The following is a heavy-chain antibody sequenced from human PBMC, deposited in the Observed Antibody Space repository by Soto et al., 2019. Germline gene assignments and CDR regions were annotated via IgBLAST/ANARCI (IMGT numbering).Heavy chain of an antibody. V-gene: IGHV3-30*18. D-gene: IGHD1-1*01. J-gene: IGHJ4*02. CDR1: GFTFSSYG. CDR2: ISYDGINK. CDR3: AKSMYNWNDGFFDY. Sequence: QVQLVESGGGVVQPGRSLRLSCAASGFTFSSYGMHWVRKAPGKGLEWVAIISYDGINKYYANSVKGRFTISRDNSKNTLYLQMNSLRAEDTAVYYCAKSMYNWNDGFFDYWGQGTLVTVSS.